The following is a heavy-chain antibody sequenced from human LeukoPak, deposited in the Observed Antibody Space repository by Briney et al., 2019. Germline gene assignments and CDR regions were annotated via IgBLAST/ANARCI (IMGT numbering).Heavy chain of an antibody. J-gene: IGHJ4*02. D-gene: IGHD4-17*01. CDR3: ATDCGEYESGY. CDR1: GYTFTDYY. V-gene: IGHV1-2*02. Sequence: ASVTVTCKASGYTFTDYYMHWVRQAPGQGLEWMGWINPNSGATDYAQKFRGRVTMARYTSISTAYMELRRLGSDAAAVYYCATDCGEYESGYWGQGTLVTVSS. CDR2: INPNSGAT.